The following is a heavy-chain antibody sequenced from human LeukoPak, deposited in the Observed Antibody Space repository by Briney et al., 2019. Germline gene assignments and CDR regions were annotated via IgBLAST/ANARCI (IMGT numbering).Heavy chain of an antibody. CDR3: AREWNYESNGYFYYY. J-gene: IGHJ4*02. Sequence: SVKVSCKASGGTFSSYAISWVRQAPGQGLEWMGGIIPIFGTANYAQKFQGRVTITADESTSTAYLELSRLRFEDTAVYYCAREWNYESNGYFYYYWGQGTLVTVSS. V-gene: IGHV1-69*13. D-gene: IGHD3-22*01. CDR1: GGTFSSYA. CDR2: IIPIFGTA.